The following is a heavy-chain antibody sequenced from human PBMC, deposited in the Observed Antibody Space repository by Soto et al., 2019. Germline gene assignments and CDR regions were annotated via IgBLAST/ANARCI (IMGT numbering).Heavy chain of an antibody. J-gene: IGHJ6*02. Sequence: VKVSCKASGGTFSSYAISLVRQAPGQGLEWMGGIIPIFGTANYAQKFQGRVTITADKSTSTAYMELSSLRSEDTAVYYCARGGPLVHSGPLSPTYYYYGMDVWGQGTTVTVSS. CDR3: ARGGPLVHSGPLSPTYYYYGMDV. CDR1: GGTFSSYA. V-gene: IGHV1-69*06. D-gene: IGHD6-25*01. CDR2: IIPIFGTA.